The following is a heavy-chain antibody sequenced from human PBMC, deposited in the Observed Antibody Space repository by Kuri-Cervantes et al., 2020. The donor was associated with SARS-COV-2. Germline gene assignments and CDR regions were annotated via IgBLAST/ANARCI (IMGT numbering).Heavy chain of an antibody. V-gene: IGHV3-53*05. CDR2: IYSGGST. J-gene: IGHJ6*03. CDR3: ARMAGTTTYYYYMDV. CDR1: GFTVSSNY. Sequence: GESLKISCAASGFTVSSNYMSWVRQAPGKGLEWVSVIYSGGSTYYADSVKGRFTISRDNSKNTLYLQMNSLRSEDTAVYYCARMAGTTTYYYYMDVWGKGTTVTVSS. D-gene: IGHD1-7*01.